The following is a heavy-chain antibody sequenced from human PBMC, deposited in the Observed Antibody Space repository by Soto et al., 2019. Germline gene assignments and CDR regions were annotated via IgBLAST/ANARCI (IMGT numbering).Heavy chain of an antibody. CDR2: FDPEDGET. CDR1: GYTLTELS. CDR3: ARGVLLWFGELLVCNWFDP. J-gene: IGHJ5*02. Sequence: ASVKVSCKVSGYTLTELSMHWVRQAPGKGLEWMGGFDPEDGETIYAQKFQGRVTMTEDTSTDTAYMELSSLRSEDTAVYYCARGVLLWFGELLVCNWFDPWGQGTLVTVSS. D-gene: IGHD3-10*01. V-gene: IGHV1-24*01.